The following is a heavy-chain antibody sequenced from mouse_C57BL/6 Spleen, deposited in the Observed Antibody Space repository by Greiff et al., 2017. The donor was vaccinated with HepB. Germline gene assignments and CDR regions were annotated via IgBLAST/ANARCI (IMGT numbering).Heavy chain of an antibody. D-gene: IGHD1-1*01. Sequence: VHVKQSGAELVKPGASVKLSCTASGFNIKDYYMHWVKQRTEQGLEWIGRIDPEDGETKYAPKFQGKATITADTSSNTAYLQLSSLTSEDTAVYYCARGDYGSRGLDYYAMDYWGQGTSVTVSS. V-gene: IGHV14-2*01. J-gene: IGHJ4*01. CDR1: GFNIKDYY. CDR2: IDPEDGET. CDR3: ARGDYGSRGLDYYAMDY.